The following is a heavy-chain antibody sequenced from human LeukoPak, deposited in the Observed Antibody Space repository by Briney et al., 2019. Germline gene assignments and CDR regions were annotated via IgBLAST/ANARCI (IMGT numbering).Heavy chain of an antibody. CDR2: IYYSGGT. Sequence: TSETLSLTCTVSGDSISSYYWSWIRQPPGKGLEWIGYIYYSGGTDYNPSLKSRVTISVDTSKNQFSLKLRSVTAADTAVYYCARHVTISGPYDASDIWGQGTMVIVSP. V-gene: IGHV4-59*08. CDR1: GDSISSYY. CDR3: ARHVTISGPYDASDI. D-gene: IGHD5-24*01. J-gene: IGHJ3*02.